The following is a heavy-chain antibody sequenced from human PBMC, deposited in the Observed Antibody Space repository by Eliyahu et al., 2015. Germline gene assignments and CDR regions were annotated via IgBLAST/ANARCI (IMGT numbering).Heavy chain of an antibody. J-gene: IGHJ4*02. CDR1: XFTFSSXG. Sequence: QVQLVESGGGVVQPGRSLRLSXAAXXFTFSSXGXHWVRQAPGKGLEWVAVISYDGSNKYYADPVKGRFTISRDNSKNTLYLQMNSLRAEDTAVYYCAKDRGRVYGDYGLGFDYWGQGTLVTVSS. CDR3: AKDRGRVYGDYGLGFDY. D-gene: IGHD4-17*01. CDR2: ISYDGSNK. V-gene: IGHV3-30*18.